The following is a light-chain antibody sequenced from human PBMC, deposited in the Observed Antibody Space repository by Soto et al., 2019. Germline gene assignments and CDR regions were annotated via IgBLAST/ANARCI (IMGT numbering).Light chain of an antibody. J-gene: IGKJ1*01. V-gene: IGKV1-6*01. CDR2: AAS. Sequence: AIQMTQSPSSRSASVGDRVTISCRASQDIRNTLAWYQQKPGEAPKLLIFAASNLQSGVPSRFSGSGSVTDFTLAITGLQPEDFATYYCLQHYNFSWTFGQGTKVDTK. CDR1: QDIRNT. CDR3: LQHYNFSWT.